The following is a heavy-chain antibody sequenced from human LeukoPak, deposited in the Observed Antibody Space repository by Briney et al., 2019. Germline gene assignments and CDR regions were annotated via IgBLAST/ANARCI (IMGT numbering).Heavy chain of an antibody. Sequence: SETLSLTRAVSGYSISSGYYWGWIRQPPGKGLEWIGSIYHSGSTYYNPSLKSRVTISVDTSKNQFSLKLSSVTAADTAVYYCARGVGAAAEHWFDPWGQGTLVTVSS. D-gene: IGHD6-13*01. CDR1: GYSISSGYY. CDR2: IYHSGST. CDR3: ARGVGAAAEHWFDP. V-gene: IGHV4-38-2*01. J-gene: IGHJ5*02.